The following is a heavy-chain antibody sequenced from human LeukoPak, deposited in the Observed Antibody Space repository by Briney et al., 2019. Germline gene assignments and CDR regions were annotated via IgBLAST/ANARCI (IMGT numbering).Heavy chain of an antibody. CDR2: IYYRGST. CDR3: ARDLKSRGTFDI. CDR1: GGSIDSTSYY. D-gene: IGHD3-16*01. Sequence: SETLSLTCAVSGGSIDSTSYYWGWIRQPPGKGLEWIGSIYYRGSTYYNWSLKSRVTISVDTSKNQFSLKLSSVTAADTAVYYCARDLKSRGTFDIWGQGTMVTVSS. J-gene: IGHJ3*02. V-gene: IGHV4-39*07.